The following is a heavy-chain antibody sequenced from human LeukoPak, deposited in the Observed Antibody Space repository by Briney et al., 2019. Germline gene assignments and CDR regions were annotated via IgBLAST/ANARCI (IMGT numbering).Heavy chain of an antibody. J-gene: IGHJ3*02. CDR3: ATSMAQDVDAFHI. CDR2: IHGSDGRT. D-gene: IGHD2-21*01. V-gene: IGHV3-23*01. CDR1: GFTFSSYA. Sequence: GGSLRLSCAASGFTFSSYAMSWVRQAPGKGLEWVSAIHGSDGRTWYADSVKGRFTISRDNAKNSLYLQMNNLRAEDTAMFYCATSMAQDVDAFHIWGQGTMVTVSS.